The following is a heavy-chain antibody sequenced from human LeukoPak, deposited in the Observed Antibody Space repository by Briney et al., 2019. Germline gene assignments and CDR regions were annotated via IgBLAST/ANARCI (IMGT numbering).Heavy chain of an antibody. Sequence: ASVKVSCKASGYTFTSYDINWVRQATGQGLEWMGWMNPNSGNTGYAQKFQGRVTMARNTSISTAYMELSSLRSEDTAVYYCARGRRTYYYGSGSYYKRYYYYYMDVWGKGTTVTISS. CDR2: MNPNSGNT. D-gene: IGHD3-10*01. J-gene: IGHJ6*03. CDR3: ARGRRTYYYGSGSYYKRYYYYYMDV. CDR1: GYTFTSYD. V-gene: IGHV1-8*01.